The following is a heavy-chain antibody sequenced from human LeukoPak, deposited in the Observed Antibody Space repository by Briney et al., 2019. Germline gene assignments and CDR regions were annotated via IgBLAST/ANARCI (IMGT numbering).Heavy chain of an antibody. CDR2: INSDGSHT. CDR1: VFTFSSYW. D-gene: IGHD6-13*01. V-gene: IGHV3-74*01. J-gene: IGHJ4*02. CDR3: ERDIYSSNSFDS. Sequence: PGGSLRLSCAPSVFTFSSYWMHWVRDYPEKGLVCVSHINSDGSHTTYAHSVKGRFTISRENAKSTLYLQMNSLRAEDTAVYYCERDIYSSNSFDSWGQGTLVTVSS.